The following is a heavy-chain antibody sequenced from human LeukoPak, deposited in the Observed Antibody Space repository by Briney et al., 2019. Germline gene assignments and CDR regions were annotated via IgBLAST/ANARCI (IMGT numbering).Heavy chain of an antibody. CDR2: LYPGDSDT. V-gene: IGHV5-51*01. CDR1: GYSFTSYW. Sequence: GESLKISCKGSGYSFTSYWIGWVRQMPGKGLEWMGILYPGDSDTRYSPSFQGQVTISADKSISTAYLQWSSLKASDTAMYYCARHSYDFWSGYHQDFDHWGQGTLVTVSS. J-gene: IGHJ4*02. CDR3: ARHSYDFWSGYHQDFDH. D-gene: IGHD3-3*01.